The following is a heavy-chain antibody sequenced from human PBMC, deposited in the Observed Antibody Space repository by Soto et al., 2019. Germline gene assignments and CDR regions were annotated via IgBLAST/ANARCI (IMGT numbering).Heavy chain of an antibody. D-gene: IGHD2-2*01. CDR2: IYYSGST. V-gene: IGHV4-31*03. J-gene: IGHJ5*02. CDR1: GVSISSGGYY. Sequence: PSETLSLTCTVSGVSISSGGYYWSWIRQHPGKGLEWIGYIYYSGSTYYNPSLKSRVTISVDTSKNQFSLKLSSVTAADTAVYYCARDCGSVVAPAAPGGWFDPWGQGTRVTVSS. CDR3: ARDCGSVVAPAAPGGWFDP.